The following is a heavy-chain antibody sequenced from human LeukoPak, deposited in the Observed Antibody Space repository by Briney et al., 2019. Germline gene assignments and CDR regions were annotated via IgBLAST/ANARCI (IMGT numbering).Heavy chain of an antibody. Sequence: GASMKVSCKASGYTFSGYGISWVRQAPGQGLEWMGWISAYNGNTNYVKKLQGRVTMTTDTSTTTAYMELRSLRSDDTAVYYCARDDLGYCNGGSCYTLYDYWGQGTLVTVSS. CDR1: GYTFSGYG. J-gene: IGHJ4*02. D-gene: IGHD2-15*01. CDR3: ARDDLGYCNGGSCYTLYDY. CDR2: ISAYNGNT. V-gene: IGHV1-18*01.